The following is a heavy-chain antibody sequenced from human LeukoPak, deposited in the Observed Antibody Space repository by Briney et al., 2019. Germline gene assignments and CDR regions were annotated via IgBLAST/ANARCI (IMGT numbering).Heavy chain of an antibody. CDR3: ARVGYSSSWRRVGYNWFDP. J-gene: IGHJ5*02. D-gene: IGHD6-13*01. Sequence: GASVKVSCQCSVYTFTCYGISWVRPAPAQGLEWVGGNCAYNGNTNYAQKLQGRVTMTTDTSTSTAYMELRSLRSDDTAVYYCARVGYSSSWRRVGYNWFDPWGQGTLVTVSS. CDR2: NCAYNGNT. CDR1: VYTFTCYG. V-gene: IGHV1-18*01.